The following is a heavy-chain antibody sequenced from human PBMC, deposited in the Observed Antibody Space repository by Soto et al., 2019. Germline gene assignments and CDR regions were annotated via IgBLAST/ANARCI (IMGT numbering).Heavy chain of an antibody. CDR3: AKDRHSTSWYGLEADF. J-gene: IGHJ4*02. V-gene: IGHV3-30*09. CDR1: GFIFSDYA. D-gene: IGHD6-13*01. Sequence: QVQLVESGGGVVQPGRSLRLSCAASGFIFSDYAMHWVRQAPGKGLEWVAVISYGGVNKYYADSVRGRFAISRDNLKNTLDLQMNSLNPEDTAVYHCAKDRHSTSWYGLEADFWGQGTLVTVSS. CDR2: ISYGGVNK.